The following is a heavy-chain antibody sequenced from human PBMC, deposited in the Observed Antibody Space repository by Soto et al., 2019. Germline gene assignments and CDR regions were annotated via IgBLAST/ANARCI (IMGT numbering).Heavy chain of an antibody. Sequence: EVQLLESGGGLVQPGGSLRLSCAASGFTSSSYAMSWVRQAPGKGLEWVSAISGSGGSTYYADSVKGRFTISRDNSKNTLYLQMNSLRADDTAVYYCAKPLYCSGGSCYVFDYWGQGTLVTVSS. D-gene: IGHD2-15*01. V-gene: IGHV3-23*01. J-gene: IGHJ4*02. CDR2: ISGSGGST. CDR3: AKPLYCSGGSCYVFDY. CDR1: GFTSSSYA.